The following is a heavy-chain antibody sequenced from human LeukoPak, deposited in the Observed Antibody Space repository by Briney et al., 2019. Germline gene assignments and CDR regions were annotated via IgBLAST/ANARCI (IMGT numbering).Heavy chain of an antibody. CDR1: GGSITSSY. Sequence: SETLSLTCVVSGGSITSSYWNWIRLPPGKGLEWIGNVSYSGRTNYNPSLNGRASISIDTSKTSFSLELSFVTAADTALYYCARDGHRGMIGTPGMDVWGQGTTVIVSS. J-gene: IGHJ6*02. CDR2: VSYSGRT. V-gene: IGHV4-59*01. D-gene: IGHD3-22*01. CDR3: ARDGHRGMIGTPGMDV.